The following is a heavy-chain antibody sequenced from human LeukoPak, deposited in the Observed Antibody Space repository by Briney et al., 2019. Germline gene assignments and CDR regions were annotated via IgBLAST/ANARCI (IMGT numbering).Heavy chain of an antibody. Sequence: GGSLRLSCAASGFTFSSYGMHWVRQAPGKGLEWVAVISYDGSNKYYADSVKGRFTISRDNSKNTLYLQMNSLRAEDTAVYYCARGYWDSYNWNVPFDYWGQGTLVTVSS. CDR1: GFTFSSYG. V-gene: IGHV3-30*03. CDR3: ARGYWDSYNWNVPFDY. J-gene: IGHJ4*02. CDR2: ISYDGSNK. D-gene: IGHD1-1*01.